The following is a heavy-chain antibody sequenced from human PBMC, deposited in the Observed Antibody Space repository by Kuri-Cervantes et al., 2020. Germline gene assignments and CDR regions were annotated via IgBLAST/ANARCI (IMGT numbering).Heavy chain of an antibody. CDR3: ARTDCSGGSGYFADFCRWFDP. CDR1: GGSFSGYY. J-gene: IGHJ5*02. Sequence: SQTLSLTCAVYGGSFSGYYWRWIRQPPGKGLEWIGEINHSGSTNYNPSLKSRVTISVDTSKNQFSLKLSSVTAADTAVYYCARTDCSGGSGYFADFCRWFDPWGQGTLVTVSS. V-gene: IGHV4-34*01. D-gene: IGHD2-15*01. CDR2: INHSGST.